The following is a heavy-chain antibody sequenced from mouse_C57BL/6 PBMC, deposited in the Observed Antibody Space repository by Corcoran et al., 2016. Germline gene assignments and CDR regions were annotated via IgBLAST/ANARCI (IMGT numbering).Heavy chain of an antibody. CDR2: INPNNGGT. V-gene: IGHV1-26*01. D-gene: IGHD1-1*01. CDR3: ARGLTTVVAYYAMDY. CDR1: GYTFTDYY. J-gene: IGHJ4*01. Sequence: EVQLQQSGPELVKPGASVKISCKASGYTFTDYYMNWVQQSHGKSLEWIGDINPNNGGTSYNQKFKGKATLTVDKSSSTAYMELRSLTSEDSAVYYCARGLTTVVAYYAMDYGGQGTAVTVSS.